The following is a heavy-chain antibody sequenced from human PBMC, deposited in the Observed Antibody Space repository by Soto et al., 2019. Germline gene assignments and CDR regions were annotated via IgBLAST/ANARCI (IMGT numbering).Heavy chain of an antibody. Sequence: GGSLRLSCAASGFTFSSYSMNWVRQAPGKGLEWVSYISSSSSSTIYYADSVKGRFTISRDNAKNSLYLQMNSLRDEDTAVYYCASQIVEMATISQYYFDYWGQGTLVTVSS. CDR2: ISSSSSSTI. CDR3: ASQIVEMATISQYYFDY. CDR1: GFTFSSYS. D-gene: IGHD5-12*01. J-gene: IGHJ4*02. V-gene: IGHV3-48*02.